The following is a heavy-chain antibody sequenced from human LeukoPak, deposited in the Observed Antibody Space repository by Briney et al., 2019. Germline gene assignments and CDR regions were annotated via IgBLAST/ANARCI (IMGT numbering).Heavy chain of an antibody. CDR3: ARGAKDYDSSGYYYVHFDY. D-gene: IGHD3-22*01. J-gene: IGHJ4*02. Sequence: GGSLRLSCAASGFTFSDHYMDGVRQAPGKGLEWVGRSRNRANRYTTEYAASVKGRFTISRDESKNLLYLQMNSLKIEDTAVYYCARGAKDYDSSGYYYVHFDYWGQGTLVTVSS. CDR2: SRNRANRYTT. CDR1: GFTFSDHY. V-gene: IGHV3-72*01.